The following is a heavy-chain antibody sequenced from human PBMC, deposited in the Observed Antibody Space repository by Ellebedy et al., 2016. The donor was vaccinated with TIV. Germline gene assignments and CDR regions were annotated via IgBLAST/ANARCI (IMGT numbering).Heavy chain of an antibody. CDR3: ARGAPTAGEYYYYGMDV. Sequence: SETLSLXXAVYGGSFSGYYWSWIRQPPGKGLEWIGEINHSGSTNYNPSLKSRVTISVDTSKNQFSLKLSSVTAADTAVYYCARGAPTAGEYYYYGMDVWGQGTTVTVSS. J-gene: IGHJ6*02. D-gene: IGHD2-21*02. V-gene: IGHV4-34*01. CDR1: GGSFSGYY. CDR2: INHSGST.